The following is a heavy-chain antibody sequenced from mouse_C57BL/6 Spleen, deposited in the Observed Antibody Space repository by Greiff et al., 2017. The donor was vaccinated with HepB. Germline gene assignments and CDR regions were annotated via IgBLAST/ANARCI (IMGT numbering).Heavy chain of an antibody. D-gene: IGHD1-1*01. CDR1: GYTFTDYY. V-gene: IGHV1-76*01. CDR2: IYPGSGNT. J-gene: IGHJ3*01. CDR3: ARSNYGSSYEFAY. Sequence: ESGAELVRPGASVKLSCKASGYTFTDYYINWVKQRPGQGLEWIARIYPGSGNTYYNEKFKGKATLTAEKSSSTAYMQLSSLTSEDSAVYFCARSNYGSSYEFAYWGQGTLVTVSA.